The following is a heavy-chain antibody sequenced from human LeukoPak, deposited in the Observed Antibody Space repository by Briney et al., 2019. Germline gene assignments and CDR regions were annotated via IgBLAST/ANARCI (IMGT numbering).Heavy chain of an antibody. V-gene: IGHV4-34*01. J-gene: IGHJ6*03. CDR1: GGSFSGYY. D-gene: IGHD3-10*01. CDR3: ARSYYYGSGNDHYYYYYYMDV. Sequence: PSETLSLTCAVYGGSFSGYYWSWIRQPPGKGLEWIGEINHSGSTNYNPSLKSRVTISVDTSKNQFSLKLSSVTAADTAVYYCARSYYYGSGNDHYYYYYYMDVWGKGTTVTVSS. CDR2: INHSGST.